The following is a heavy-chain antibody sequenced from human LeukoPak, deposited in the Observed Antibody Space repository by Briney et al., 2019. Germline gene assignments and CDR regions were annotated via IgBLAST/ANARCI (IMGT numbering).Heavy chain of an antibody. D-gene: IGHD3-3*01. J-gene: IGHJ4*02. CDR1: GFTFSSHW. CDR2: IKQDGSEK. Sequence: GGSLRLSCAASGFTFSSHWMSWVRQVPGKGLEWVAKIKQDGSEKYYVDSVEGRFTISRDNAKNSLYLQMSSLRVEDTAVYYCASWAGNTQSDSWSGPFDYWGQGTLVTVSS. CDR3: ASWAGNTQSDSWSGPFDY. V-gene: IGHV3-7*01.